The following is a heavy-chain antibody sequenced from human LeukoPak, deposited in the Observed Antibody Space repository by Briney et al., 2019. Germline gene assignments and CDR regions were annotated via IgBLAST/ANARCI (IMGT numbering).Heavy chain of an antibody. CDR3: ARGARLITIFGVVHKGYFDY. J-gene: IGHJ4*02. V-gene: IGHV4-34*01. CDR1: GGSFSGYY. CDR2: INHSGST. D-gene: IGHD3-3*01. Sequence: PSETLSLTCAVYGGSFSGYYWSWIRQPPGKGLEWIGEINHSGSTNYNPSLKSRVTISVDTSKNQFSLKLSSVTAADTAVYYCARGARLITIFGVVHKGYFDYWGQGTLVTVSS.